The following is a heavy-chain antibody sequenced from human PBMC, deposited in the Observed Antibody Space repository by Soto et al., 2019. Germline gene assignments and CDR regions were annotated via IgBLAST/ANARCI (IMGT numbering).Heavy chain of an antibody. Sequence: AETLSLTCTVSGGSISSYYWSWIRQPPGKGLEWIGYIYYSGSTYYNPSLKSRVTISVDTSKYQFSLKLSSVTAADTAVYYCATQEVGGSYVYTFDPWGQGTLVIVSS. CDR1: GGSISSYY. J-gene: IGHJ5*02. V-gene: IGHV4-59*04. D-gene: IGHD1-26*01. CDR3: ATQEVGGSYVYTFDP. CDR2: IYYSGST.